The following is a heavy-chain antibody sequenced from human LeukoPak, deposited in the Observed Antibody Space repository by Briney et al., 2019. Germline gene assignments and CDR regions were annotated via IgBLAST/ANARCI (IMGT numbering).Heavy chain of an antibody. V-gene: IGHV1-58*02. Sequence: SVKVSCKASGFTFTSSAMQWVRQARGQRLEWIGWIVVGSGNTSYAQKFQERVTITRDMSTSTAYMELSSLRSEDTAVYYCAADFFPARLPYYDFWSGPSGYYYYGMDVWGQGTTVTVSS. CDR2: IVVGSGNT. J-gene: IGHJ6*02. CDR1: GFTFTSSA. CDR3: AADFFPARLPYYDFWSGPSGYYYYGMDV. D-gene: IGHD3-3*01.